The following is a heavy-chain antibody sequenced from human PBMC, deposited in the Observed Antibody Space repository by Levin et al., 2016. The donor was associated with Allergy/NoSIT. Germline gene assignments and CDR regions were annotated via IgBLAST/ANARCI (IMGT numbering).Heavy chain of an antibody. CDR3: ARALTQSSVPGYFDL. Sequence: ASVKVSCKASGYTFTDFYIHWVRQAPGQGLEWMGWINPNNGGTNYAQKFQGRVTMTRDTSVSTAYMELSRLTSDDTAVYYCARALTQSSVPGYFDLWGRGTLVTVSS. D-gene: IGHD5/OR15-5a*01. V-gene: IGHV1-2*02. J-gene: IGHJ2*01. CDR1: GYTFTDFY. CDR2: INPNNGGT.